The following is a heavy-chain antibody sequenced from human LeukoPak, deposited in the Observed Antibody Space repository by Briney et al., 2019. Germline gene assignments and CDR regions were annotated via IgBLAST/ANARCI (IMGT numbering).Heavy chain of an antibody. CDR2: INPNSGGT. Sequence: ASVKVSCKASGYTFTGYYMHWGRQAPGQGLEWMGWINPNSGGTNYAQKSQSRVTMTRDTSISTAYMERSRLRADDTAVHYCARDLANYYGSGSYSLREYFYYGMDVWGQGTTVTVSS. J-gene: IGHJ6*02. D-gene: IGHD3-10*01. CDR1: GYTFTGYY. CDR3: ARDLANYYGSGSYSLREYFYYGMDV. V-gene: IGHV1-2*02.